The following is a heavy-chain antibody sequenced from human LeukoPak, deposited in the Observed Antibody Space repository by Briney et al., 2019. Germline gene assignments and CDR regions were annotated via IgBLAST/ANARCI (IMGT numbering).Heavy chain of an antibody. CDR3: ARTRGSYYYYFDY. CDR2: IYYSGSI. Sequence: SETLSLTCTVSGYSISSINWWGWIRQPPGKGLEWIGYIYYSGSICYNPSLKSRVTMSVDTSKNQFSLKLSSVTAVDTAVYYCARTRGSYYYYFDYWGQGTLVTVSS. J-gene: IGHJ4*02. D-gene: IGHD1-26*01. V-gene: IGHV4-28*05. CDR1: GYSISSINW.